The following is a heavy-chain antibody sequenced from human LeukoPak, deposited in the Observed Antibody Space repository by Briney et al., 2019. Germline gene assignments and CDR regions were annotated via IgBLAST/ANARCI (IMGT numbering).Heavy chain of an antibody. CDR2: IYSGGST. V-gene: IGHV3-53*01. CDR1: GFTVSSNY. J-gene: IGHJ5*02. CDR3: ARGGSSWFSWFDP. D-gene: IGHD6-13*01. Sequence: GGSLRLSCAASGFTVSSNYMSWVRQAPGKGLEWVSVIYSGGSTYYADSVKGRFTISRDNSKNTLYLQMNSLRAEDTAVYYCARGGSSWFSWFDPWGQGTLVTVSS.